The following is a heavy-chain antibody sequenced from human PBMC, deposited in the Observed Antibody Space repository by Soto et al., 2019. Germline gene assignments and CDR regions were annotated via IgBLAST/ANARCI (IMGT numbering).Heavy chain of an antibody. V-gene: IGHV4-30-4*01. J-gene: IGHJ5*02. CDR1: GASVSSGDYY. Sequence: QVQLQVSGPGLVEPSQTLSLTCTVSGASVSSGDYYWTWIRQPPGKDLEWIGYIYSSGNTNYNPSLRSRVXMSKDXXKNQVSLNLSSVTAADTAVYYCARRVTGGGERFDPWGQGTLVTVSS. CDR3: ARRVTGGGERFDP. CDR2: IYSSGNT. D-gene: IGHD7-27*01.